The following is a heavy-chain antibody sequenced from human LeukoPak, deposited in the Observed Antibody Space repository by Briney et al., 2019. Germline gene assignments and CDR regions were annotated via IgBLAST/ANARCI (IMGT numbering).Heavy chain of an antibody. Sequence: GGSLRLSCVASGFIFSSYGMHWVRRAPGKGLECVAFIRYDGSNEYVDSVKGRFTISRDNSKNTLYLQMNSLKPEDTAVYYCAKGKYSSSWSLDYWGQGTLVTVSS. CDR2: IRYDGSNE. CDR1: GFIFSSYG. D-gene: IGHD6-13*01. J-gene: IGHJ4*02. V-gene: IGHV3-30*02. CDR3: AKGKYSSSWSLDY.